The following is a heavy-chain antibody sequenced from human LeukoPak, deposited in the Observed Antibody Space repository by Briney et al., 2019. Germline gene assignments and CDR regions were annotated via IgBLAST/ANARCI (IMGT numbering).Heavy chain of an antibody. V-gene: IGHV4-4*07. D-gene: IGHD4-11*01. CDR2: IYTSGST. CDR1: GGSISSYY. CDR3: ARGGTVTLEDFDY. Sequence: SETLSLTCTVSGGSISSYYWSWIRQPPGKGLEWIGRIYTSGSTNYNPSLKSRVTISVDKSKNQFSLKLSSVTAADTAVYYCARGGTVTLEDFDYWGQGTLVTVSS. J-gene: IGHJ4*02.